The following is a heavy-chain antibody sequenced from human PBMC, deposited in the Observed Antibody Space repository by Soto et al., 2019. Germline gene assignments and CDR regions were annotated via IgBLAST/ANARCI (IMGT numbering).Heavy chain of an antibody. V-gene: IGHV6-1*01. CDR2: TYYRSKWYN. D-gene: IGHD6-19*01. CDR1: WDFFSINKIT. Sequence: PSQTQSLTCSISWDFFSINKITCNWIRQSPSRGLEWLGRTYYRSKWYNDYAVSVRSRITINPDTSKNQFSLQLNSVTPEDTAVYYCASTRTKWLGSGEYFDYWGQGALVTVSS. CDR3: ASTRTKWLGSGEYFDY. J-gene: IGHJ4*02.